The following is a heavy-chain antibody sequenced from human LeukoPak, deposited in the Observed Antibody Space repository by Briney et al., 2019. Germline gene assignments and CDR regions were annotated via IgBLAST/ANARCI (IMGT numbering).Heavy chain of an antibody. V-gene: IGHV4-38-2*02. D-gene: IGHD3-16*02. CDR2: IYHSGST. CDR3: ARARPSYYDYVWGSYRYPNYFDY. CDR1: GYSISSGYY. Sequence: PSETLSLTCTVSGYSISSGYYWGWIRQPPGKGLEWIGSIYHSGSTYYNPSLKSRVTISVDTSKDQFSLKLSSVTAADTAVYYCARARPSYYDYVWGSYRYPNYFDYWGQGTLVTVSS. J-gene: IGHJ4*02.